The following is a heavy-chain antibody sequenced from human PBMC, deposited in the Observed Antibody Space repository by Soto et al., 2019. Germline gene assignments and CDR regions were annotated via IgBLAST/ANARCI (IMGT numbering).Heavy chain of an antibody. D-gene: IGHD2-2*01. CDR2: ISAYNGNT. CDR1: GYTFTSYG. J-gene: IGHJ4*02. CDR3: ARDDVIVVVPAAIWDY. V-gene: IGHV1-18*04. Sequence: ASVKVSCKASGYTFTSYGISWVRQAPGQGLEWMGWISAYNGNTNYAQKLQGRVTMTTDTSTSTAYMELRSLRSDDTAVYYCARDDVIVVVPAAIWDYWGQGTLVTVS.